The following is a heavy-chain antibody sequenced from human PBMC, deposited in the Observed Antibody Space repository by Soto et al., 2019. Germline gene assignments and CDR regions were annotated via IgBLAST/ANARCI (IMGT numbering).Heavy chain of an antibody. V-gene: IGHV1-2*04. CDR1: GYTFTGYY. Sequence: QVQLVQSGAEVKKPGASVKVSCKASGYTFTGYYMHWVRQAPGQGLEWMGWINPNSGGTNYAQKFQGWVTMTRDTSISTAYMELSRLRSDDTAVYYCARMGGYSSSSIKKPYYYMDVWGKGTTVTVSS. CDR2: INPNSGGT. CDR3: ARMGGYSSSSIKKPYYYMDV. J-gene: IGHJ6*03. D-gene: IGHD6-6*01.